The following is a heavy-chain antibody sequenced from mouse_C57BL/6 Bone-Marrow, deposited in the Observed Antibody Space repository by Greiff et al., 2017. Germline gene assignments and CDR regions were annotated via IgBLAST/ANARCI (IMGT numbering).Heavy chain of an antibody. D-gene: IGHD2-4*01. V-gene: IGHV1-7*01. CDR2: INPSSGYT. CDR3: AREANDYDYDRHGYYYAMDC. Sequence: QVQLQQSGAELAKPGASVKLSCKASGYTFTSYWMHWVKQRPGQGLEWIGYINPSSGYTKYNQKFKDKATLTADKSSNTDYMQLSSRTYEDSAVYYCAREANDYDYDRHGYYYAMDCWGQGTSVTVSS. CDR1: GYTFTSYW. J-gene: IGHJ4*01.